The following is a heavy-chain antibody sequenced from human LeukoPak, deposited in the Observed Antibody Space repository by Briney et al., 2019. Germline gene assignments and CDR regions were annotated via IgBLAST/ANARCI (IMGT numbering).Heavy chain of an antibody. D-gene: IGHD3-10*01. CDR2: ISGSGGST. CDR3: AKVGCYGSGSYCFRFDY. V-gene: IGHV3-23*01. CDR1: GFTFSSYA. J-gene: IGHJ4*02. Sequence: GGSLRLSCAASGFTFSSYAMSWVRQAPGKGLEWVSAISGSGGSTYYADSVKGRFTISRDNSKNKLYLQMNSLRAEDTAVYYCAKVGCYGSGSYCFRFDYWGQGTLVTVSS.